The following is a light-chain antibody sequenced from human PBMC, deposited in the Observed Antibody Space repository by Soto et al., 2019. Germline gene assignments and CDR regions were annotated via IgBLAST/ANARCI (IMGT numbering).Light chain of an antibody. CDR1: QSVSIY. CDR3: XQRSKWQT. Sequence: EIVLTQSPATLSLSPGERATLSCRASQSVSIYLAWYQQKPGQAPRLLIYDASNRATGIPARFSGSGSGTDFTLTISSLEPXDFXVXXXXQRSKWQTFGGGTKVEIK. CDR2: DAS. V-gene: IGKV3-11*01. J-gene: IGKJ4*01.